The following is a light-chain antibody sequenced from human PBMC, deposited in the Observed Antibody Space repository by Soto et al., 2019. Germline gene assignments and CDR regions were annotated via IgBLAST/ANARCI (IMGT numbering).Light chain of an antibody. CDR2: SAS. V-gene: IGKV1-16*02. CDR3: QQYSSHPLT. J-gene: IGKJ4*01. CDR1: QDISNY. Sequence: DIQMTQSPSSLSASVGDRVTITCRASQDISNYLAWFQQKPGKALKSLIYSASSLQSGVPSKFSGSGSGIEFTLTISSLQPEDFATYYCQQYSSHPLTFGGGTRVEIK.